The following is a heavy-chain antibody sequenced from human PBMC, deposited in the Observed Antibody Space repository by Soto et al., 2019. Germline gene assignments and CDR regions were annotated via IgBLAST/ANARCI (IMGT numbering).Heavy chain of an antibody. J-gene: IGHJ4*02. Sequence: SETLSLTCAVYGAPFSGYYWTWIRQPPWKGLEWIGEINHTGSTKYNPSLKSRVTISLDTSKNQFSLSLRSVTAADTAVYYCARGREIFGAVTPFEYWGQGTQVTVSS. CDR1: GAPFSGYY. CDR3: ARGREIFGAVTPFEY. V-gene: IGHV4-34*01. CDR2: INHTGST. D-gene: IGHD3-3*01.